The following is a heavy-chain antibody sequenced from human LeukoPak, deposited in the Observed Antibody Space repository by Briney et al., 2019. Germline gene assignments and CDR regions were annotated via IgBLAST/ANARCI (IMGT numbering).Heavy chain of an antibody. J-gene: IGHJ4*02. V-gene: IGHV3-7*01. CDR2: IRQDGGEK. CDR1: GFTFSSFW. Sequence: GGSLRLSCAASGFTFSSFWMNWVRQAPGKGLEWVANIRQDGGEKYYVDSVKGRFTISRDNAKNSLYLEMNSLRAEDTAVYYCARPLDYFDSGGYWNYWGLGTLVTVSS. D-gene: IGHD3-22*01. CDR3: ARPLDYFDSGGYWNY.